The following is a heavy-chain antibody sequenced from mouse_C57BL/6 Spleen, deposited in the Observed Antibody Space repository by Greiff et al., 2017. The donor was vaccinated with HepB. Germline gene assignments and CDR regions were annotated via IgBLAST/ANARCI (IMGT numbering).Heavy chain of an antibody. CDR1: GYAFTNYL. CDR3: ASEGTTDYFDY. J-gene: IGHJ2*01. Sequence: VQLQQSGAELVRPGTSVKVSCKASGYAFTNYLIEWVKQRPGQGLEWIGVINPGSGGTNYNEKFKGKATLTADKSSSTAYMQLSSLTSEDSAVYFCASEGTTDYFDYWGQGTTLTVSS. D-gene: IGHD1-1*01. V-gene: IGHV1-54*01. CDR2: INPGSGGT.